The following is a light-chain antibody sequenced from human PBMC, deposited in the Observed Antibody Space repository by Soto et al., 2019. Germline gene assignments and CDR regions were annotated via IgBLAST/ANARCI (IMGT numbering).Light chain of an antibody. J-gene: IGLJ1*01. Sequence: QSVLTQPPSVSGAPGQRVTISCTGSSSNIGAGYDVHWYQQLPGTAPKLLIYGNSNRPSGVPDRFSGSKSGTSASLAITGLQAEHEADYSCQSYDSSLSGYVCGTGTKLTVL. V-gene: IGLV1-40*01. CDR2: GNS. CDR3: QSYDSSLSGYV. CDR1: SSNIGAGYD.